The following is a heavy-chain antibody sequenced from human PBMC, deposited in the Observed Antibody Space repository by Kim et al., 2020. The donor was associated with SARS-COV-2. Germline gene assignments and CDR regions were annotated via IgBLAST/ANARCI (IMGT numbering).Heavy chain of an antibody. J-gene: IGHJ4*02. Sequence: GGSLRLSCAASGFTFSSCAMTWVRQAPGKGLEWVSAICDSGGHTYYADSVKGRFTISRDNSKNTLYLQMNSLRAEDAAVYYCAKRGGVNTRYGYDYFDSWGQGTLVTVSS. CDR2: ICDSGGHT. CDR1: GFTFSSCA. CDR3: AKRGGVNTRYGYDYFDS. V-gene: IGHV3-23*01. D-gene: IGHD5-18*01.